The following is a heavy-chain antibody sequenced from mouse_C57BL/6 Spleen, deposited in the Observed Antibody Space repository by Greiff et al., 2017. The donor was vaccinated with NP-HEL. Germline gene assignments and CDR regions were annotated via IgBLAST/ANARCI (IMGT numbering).Heavy chain of an antibody. CDR1: GYAFSSSW. CDR3: ARSGFAY. Sequence: VQLQQSGPELVKPGASVKISCKASGYAFSSSWMNWVKQRPGKGLEWIGRIYPGDGDTNYNGKFKGKATLTADKSSSTANMQLSSLTSEDSAVYFCARSGFAYWGQGTLVTVSA. V-gene: IGHV1-82*01. J-gene: IGHJ3*01. CDR2: IYPGDGDT.